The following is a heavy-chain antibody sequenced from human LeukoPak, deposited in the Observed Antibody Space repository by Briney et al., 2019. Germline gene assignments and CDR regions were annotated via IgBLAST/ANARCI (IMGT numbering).Heavy chain of an antibody. CDR2: IYYSGST. Sequence: PSETLSLTCTVSGGSISGYYWGWIRQPPGKGLEWIGYIYYSGSTNYNASLKSRVTISVDTSKNLFSLKLSSATAADTAVYYCARLVPGYGYDWYFDLWGRGTLVTVSS. V-gene: IGHV4-59*08. CDR1: GGSISGYY. D-gene: IGHD5-18*01. CDR3: ARLVPGYGYDWYFDL. J-gene: IGHJ2*01.